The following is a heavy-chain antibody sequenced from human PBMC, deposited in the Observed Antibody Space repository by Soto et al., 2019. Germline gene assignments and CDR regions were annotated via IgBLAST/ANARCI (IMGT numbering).Heavy chain of an antibody. CDR3: ARLNGYCISTNCHGYYGMDV. CDR2: IYYSGST. Sequence: PSETLSLTCTVSGDSITSGDYYWSWIRQSPGKGLEWIGYIYYSGSTYSNTSLKSRVIISVDTSKNEFSLRLSSVTAADTAVYYCARLNGYCISTNCHGYYGMDVWGQGTTVTVSS. D-gene: IGHD2-2*03. V-gene: IGHV4-30-4*01. CDR1: GDSITSGDYY. J-gene: IGHJ6*02.